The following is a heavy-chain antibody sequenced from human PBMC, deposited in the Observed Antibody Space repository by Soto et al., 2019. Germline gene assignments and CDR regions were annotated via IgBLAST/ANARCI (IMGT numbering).Heavy chain of an antibody. CDR2: ISYDGSNK. D-gene: IGHD3-22*01. CDR3: AKAMGGYYYDSIGYSPYYGMDV. Sequence: GGSLRLSCAASGFTFSSYGMHWVRQAPGKGLEWVAVISYDGSNKYYADSVKGRFTISRDNSKNTLYLQMNSLRAEDTAVYYCAKAMGGYYYDSIGYSPYYGMDVRDQGTTVTVS. J-gene: IGHJ6*02. V-gene: IGHV3-30*18. CDR1: GFTFSSYG.